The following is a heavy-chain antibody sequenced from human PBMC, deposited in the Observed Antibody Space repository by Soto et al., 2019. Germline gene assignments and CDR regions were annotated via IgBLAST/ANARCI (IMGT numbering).Heavy chain of an antibody. J-gene: IGHJ4*02. Sequence: SVKVSCKASGGTFSSYAISWVRQAPGQGLEWMGGIIPIFGTANYAQKFQGRVTITADESTSTAYMELSSLRSEDTAVYYCATSKYYYDSSGYYPFDYCGQGTLVTVAS. V-gene: IGHV1-69*13. CDR3: ATSKYYYDSSGYYPFDY. CDR2: IIPIFGTA. CDR1: GGTFSSYA. D-gene: IGHD3-22*01.